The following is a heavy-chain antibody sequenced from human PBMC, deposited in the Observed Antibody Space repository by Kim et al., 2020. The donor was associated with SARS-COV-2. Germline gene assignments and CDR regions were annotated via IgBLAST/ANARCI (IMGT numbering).Heavy chain of an antibody. D-gene: IGHD3-10*01. CDR3: AKGLWFGELPLYYYYGRDV. CDR2: ISGSGGST. Sequence: GGSLRLSCAASGFTFSSYAMSWVRQAPGKGLEWVSAISGSGGSTYYADSVKGRFTISRDNSKNTLYLQMNSLRAEDTAVYYCAKGLWFGELPLYYYYGRDVWGQGTTVTVSS. J-gene: IGHJ6*02. CDR1: GFTFSSYA. V-gene: IGHV3-23*01.